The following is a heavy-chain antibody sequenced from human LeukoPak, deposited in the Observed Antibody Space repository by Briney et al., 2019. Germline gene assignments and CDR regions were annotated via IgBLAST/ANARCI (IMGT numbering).Heavy chain of an antibody. CDR2: IYNSVST. CDR3: ARGSPLQLWLREYYFDC. J-gene: IGHJ4*02. CDR1: GGSVSSGDFY. D-gene: IGHD5-18*01. V-gene: IGHV4-61*08. Sequence: SETLSLTCTVSGGSVSSGDFYWSWIRQPPGKGLEWIGYIYNSVSTNYSPSLNSRVTISVDTSKNQFSLKLRSVTAADAAVYYCARGSPLQLWLREYYFDCWGQGTLVTVSS.